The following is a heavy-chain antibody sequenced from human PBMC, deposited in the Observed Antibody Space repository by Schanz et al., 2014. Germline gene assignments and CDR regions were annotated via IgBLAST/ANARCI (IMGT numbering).Heavy chain of an antibody. Sequence: EVKLVESGGGLVQPGGSLRLSCAASGFTFSDHFMDWVRQAPGKGLEWVANIKQDGSEKYYVDSVKGRFTISRDNAKNSLYLQMNSLTAEDTAVYYCARGGRIDYWGQGTLVTVSS. V-gene: IGHV3-7*01. CDR1: GFTFSDHF. D-gene: IGHD3-3*01. CDR2: IKQDGSEK. J-gene: IGHJ4*02. CDR3: ARGGRIDY.